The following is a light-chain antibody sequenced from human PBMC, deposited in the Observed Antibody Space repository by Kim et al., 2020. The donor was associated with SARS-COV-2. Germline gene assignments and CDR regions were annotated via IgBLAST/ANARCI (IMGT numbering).Light chain of an antibody. V-gene: IGLV4-69*01. CDR1: SGQGGHA. J-gene: IGLJ3*02. Sequence: AKRTCTRGSGQGGHAIAWQQQQPEEGPRYLMKLNSDGSHSKGDGIPDRFSGSSSGAERYLTISSLQSEDEADYYCQTWGTGTNWVFGGGTQLTVL. CDR2: LNSDGSH. CDR3: QTWGTGTNWV.